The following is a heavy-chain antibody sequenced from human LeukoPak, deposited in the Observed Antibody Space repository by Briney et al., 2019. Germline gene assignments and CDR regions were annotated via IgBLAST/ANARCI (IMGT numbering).Heavy chain of an antibody. V-gene: IGHV1-18*01. CDR1: GYTFTSYG. J-gene: IGHJ6*02. CDR2: ISAYNGNT. CDR3: ARVGDYDILTGYPNYYYGMDV. D-gene: IGHD3-9*01. Sequence: ASVKVSCKASGYTFTSYGISWVRQAPGQGLEWMGWISAYNGNTNYAQKLQGRVTMTTDTSTSTAYMELRSLRFDNTAVYYCARVGDYDILTGYPNYYYGMDVWGQGTTVTVSS.